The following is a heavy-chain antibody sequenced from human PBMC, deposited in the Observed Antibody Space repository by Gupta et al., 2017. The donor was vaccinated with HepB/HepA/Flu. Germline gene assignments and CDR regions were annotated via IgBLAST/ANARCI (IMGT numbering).Heavy chain of an antibody. Sequence: HVQLQQLGAGLLMPSETLSLTCAVFNASFHDHYWNWIRQSPDKGLEWIGEINRGGDTNYNPSLMGRVTISVDTSKNHFSLNLKSVTAADTAVYWCARGLPRFGELFPYYFDYWGQGALVTVSS. CDR3: ARGLPRFGELFPYYFDY. D-gene: IGHD3-10*01. CDR2: INRGGDT. J-gene: IGHJ4*02. V-gene: IGHV4-34*02. CDR1: NASFHDHY.